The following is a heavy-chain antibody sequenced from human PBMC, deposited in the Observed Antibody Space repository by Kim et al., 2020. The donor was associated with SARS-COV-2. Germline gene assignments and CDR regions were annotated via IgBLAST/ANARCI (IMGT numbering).Heavy chain of an antibody. Sequence: GGSLRLSCAASGFTVSSNYMSWVRQAPGKGLEWVSVIYSGGSTYYADSVKGRFTISRDNSKNTLYLQMNSLRAEDTAVYYCARDPGILTGYSHPCCYYGMDVWGQGTTVTVSS. V-gene: IGHV3-66*02. D-gene: IGHD3-9*01. CDR2: IYSGGST. CDR1: GFTVSSNY. CDR3: ARDPGILTGYSHPCCYYGMDV. J-gene: IGHJ6*02.